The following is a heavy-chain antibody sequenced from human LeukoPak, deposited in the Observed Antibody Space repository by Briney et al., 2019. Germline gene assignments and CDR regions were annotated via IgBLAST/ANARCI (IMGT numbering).Heavy chain of an antibody. J-gene: IGHJ4*02. Sequence: PGESLRLSCAASGFTFSSYWMHWVRQAPGKGLVWVSRINSDGSSTSYADSVKGRFTISRDNAKNTLYLQMNSLRAEDTAVYYCARVTGSMASDYWGQGTLVTVSS. CDR3: ARVTGSMASDY. V-gene: IGHV3-74*01. D-gene: IGHD2-21*01. CDR1: GFTFSSYW. CDR2: INSDGSST.